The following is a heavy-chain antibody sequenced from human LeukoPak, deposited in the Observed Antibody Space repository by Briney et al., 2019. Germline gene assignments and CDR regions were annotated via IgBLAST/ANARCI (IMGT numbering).Heavy chain of an antibody. CDR1: GFTSSSYA. CDR2: ISYDGSNK. V-gene: IGHV3-30-3*01. J-gene: IGHJ6*02. CDR3: ARDIAAANYYYYYGMDV. Sequence: PGRSLRLSCAASGFTSSSYAMHWVRQAPGKGLEWVAVISYDGSNKYYADSVKGRFTISRDNSKNTLYLQMNSLRAEDTAVYYCARDIAAANYYYYYGMDVWGQGTTVTVSS. D-gene: IGHD6-13*01.